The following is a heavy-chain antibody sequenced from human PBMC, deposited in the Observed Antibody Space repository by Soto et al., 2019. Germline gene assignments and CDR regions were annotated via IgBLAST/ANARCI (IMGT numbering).Heavy chain of an antibody. CDR2: FYDSVST. J-gene: IGHJ6*02. CDR1: GGSVSSGSFY. D-gene: IGHD5-12*01. Sequence: SGTLSLTCTVAGGSVSSGSFYWSWIRRPPGKGLEWIGYFYDSVSTNYNPPLRSRVTMSVDTSKNQFSLKLSSVTAADTAVYYCAASAPPATNYYYAMDVWGQGTTVTGSS. CDR3: AASAPPATNYYYAMDV. V-gene: IGHV4-61*01.